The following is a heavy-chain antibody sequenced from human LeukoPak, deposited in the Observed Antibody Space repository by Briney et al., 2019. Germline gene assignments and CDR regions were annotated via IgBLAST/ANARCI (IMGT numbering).Heavy chain of an antibody. Sequence: SQTLSLTCSVSGGSINGGSYYWSWIRQPAGKPLEWIGHIFTTGSTSYNPSLRTRVTISGDSSKDQFSLNLKSVTAADTAVYYCARDRNWGRGYFDLWGRGTLVIVSS. CDR1: GGSINGGSYY. CDR2: IFTTGST. CDR3: ARDRNWGRGYFDL. V-gene: IGHV4-61*09. J-gene: IGHJ2*01. D-gene: IGHD7-27*01.